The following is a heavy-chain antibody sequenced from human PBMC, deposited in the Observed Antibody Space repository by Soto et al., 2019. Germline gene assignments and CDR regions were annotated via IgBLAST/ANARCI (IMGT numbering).Heavy chain of an antibody. Sequence: GGSLRLSCAASGFTFSSYSMNWVRQAPGKGLEWVSSISSSSIYIYYADSVKGRFTISRDNAKNSLYLQMNSLRAEDTAVYYCARDPSPGTIFGVVISYYYYGMDVWGQGTTVTVSS. CDR2: ISSSSIYI. J-gene: IGHJ6*02. D-gene: IGHD3-3*01. CDR1: GFTFSSYS. CDR3: ARDPSPGTIFGVVISYYYYGMDV. V-gene: IGHV3-21*01.